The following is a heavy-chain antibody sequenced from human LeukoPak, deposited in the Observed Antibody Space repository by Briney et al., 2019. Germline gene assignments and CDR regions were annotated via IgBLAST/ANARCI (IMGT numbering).Heavy chain of an antibody. V-gene: IGHV4-39*07. CDR2: IYYSGNT. Sequence: SETLSLTCTVSGVSISSSNSYWGWIRQPPGKGLEWIGSIYYSGNTYYNASLKSQVSISIDTSKNQFSLRLTSVTAADTAVYYCARDNPMYYDFWLGRAPDYCYYMDVWGKGTTVTVSS. D-gene: IGHD3-3*01. J-gene: IGHJ6*03. CDR3: ARDNPMYYDFWLGRAPDYCYYMDV. CDR1: GVSISSSNSY.